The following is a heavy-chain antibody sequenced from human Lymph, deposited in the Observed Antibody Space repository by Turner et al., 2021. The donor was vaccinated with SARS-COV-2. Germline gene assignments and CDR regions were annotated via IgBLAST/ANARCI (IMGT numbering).Heavy chain of an antibody. J-gene: IGHJ6*02. Sequence: QVQLLQSGAAVKTPGASVQVSCKAPGYTFTSYDINGVRQATGQGLEWRGWMNPNSGNTGYAQKFQGRVTMTRNTSISTAYMELSSLRSEDTAVYYCARGRYSGGGMDVWGQGTTVTVSS. CDR2: MNPNSGNT. CDR1: GYTFTSYD. D-gene: IGHD1-26*01. V-gene: IGHV1-8*02. CDR3: ARGRYSGGGMDV.